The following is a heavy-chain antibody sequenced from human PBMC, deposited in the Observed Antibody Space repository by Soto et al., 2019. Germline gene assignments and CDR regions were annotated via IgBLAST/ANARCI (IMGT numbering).Heavy chain of an antibody. CDR2: IRSEVYSYAT. J-gene: IGHJ6*02. CDR3: STCSGSYGMDV. Sequence: EVQLVESGGGLVQPGGSLTVSCAASGFTFSDSTIHWVRQASGKGLEWVGRIRSEVYSYATVCAASVKDRFTISRDDSKNTAYLQMDSLRIGDTAVYYCSTCSGSYGMDVWGQATTVTVSS. CDR1: GFTFSDST. V-gene: IGHV3-73*02. D-gene: IGHD3-10*02.